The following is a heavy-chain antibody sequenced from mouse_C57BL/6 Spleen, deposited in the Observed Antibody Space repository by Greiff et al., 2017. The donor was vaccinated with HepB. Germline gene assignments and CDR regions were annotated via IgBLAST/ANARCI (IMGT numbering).Heavy chain of an antibody. CDR2: ISSGGSYT. CDR1: GFTFSSYG. V-gene: IGHV5-6*01. J-gene: IGHJ2*01. D-gene: IGHD1-1*02. Sequence: EVQVVESGGDLVKPGGSLKLSCAASGFTFSSYGMSWVRQTPDKRLEWVATISSGGSYTYYPDSVKGRFTISRDNAKNTLYLQMSSLKSEDTAMYYCARHEGGLQDRLDYWGQGTTLTVSS. CDR3: ARHEGGLQDRLDY.